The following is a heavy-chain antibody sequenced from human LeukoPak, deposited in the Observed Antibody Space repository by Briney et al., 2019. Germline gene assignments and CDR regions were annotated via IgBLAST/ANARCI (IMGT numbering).Heavy chain of an antibody. CDR1: GFTISSYA. CDR2: ISGSGGST. Sequence: GGSLRLSCAASGFTISSYAMSWVRQAPGKGLEWVSAISGSGGSTYYADSVKGRFTISRDNSKNTLYLQMNSLRAEDTAVYYCQLGAGYCSSTSCNYWGQGTLVTVSS. V-gene: IGHV3-23*01. D-gene: IGHD2-2*03. J-gene: IGHJ4*02. CDR3: QLGAGYCSSTSCNY.